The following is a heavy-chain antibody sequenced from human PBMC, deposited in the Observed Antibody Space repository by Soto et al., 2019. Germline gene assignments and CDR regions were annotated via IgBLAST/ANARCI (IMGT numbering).Heavy chain of an antibody. D-gene: IGHD5-18*01. CDR1: GFTFSSYS. CDR2: ISSSSSYI. J-gene: IGHJ6*02. CDR3: ARDRAPRYSYGYDYYYGMDV. V-gene: IGHV3-21*01. Sequence: GSLRLSCAASGFTFSSYSMNWVRQAPGKGLEWVSSISSSSSYIYYADSVKGRFTISRDNAKNSLYLQMNSLRAEDTAVYYCARDRAPRYSYGYDYYYGMDVWGQGTTVTVSS.